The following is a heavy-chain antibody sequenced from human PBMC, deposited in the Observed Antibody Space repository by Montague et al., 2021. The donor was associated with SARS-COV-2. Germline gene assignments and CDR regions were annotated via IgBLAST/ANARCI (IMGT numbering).Heavy chain of an antibody. J-gene: IGHJ6*02. D-gene: IGHD3-3*01. V-gene: IGHV3-21*01. CDR2: LSGSSTHK. CDR1: GFTFSNYF. CDR3: ARGYLDVWSGNHYGMDV. Sequence: SLRLSCAASGFTFSNYFMNWVRQAPGQGLEWVSSLSGSSTHKYYSDSLKGQFTISRDNAKNSLYLQINSLRAEDTAVYYCARGYLDVWSGNHYGMDVWGQGTTVTVSS.